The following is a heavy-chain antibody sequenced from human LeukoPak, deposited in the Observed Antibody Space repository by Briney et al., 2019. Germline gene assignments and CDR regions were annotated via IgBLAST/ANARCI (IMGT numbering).Heavy chain of an antibody. CDR2: IYYSGST. CDR1: GGSISSGSYY. Sequence: PSQTLSLTCTVSGGSISSGSYYWSWIRQPPGKGLEWIGYIYYSGSTNYNPSLKSRVTISVDTSKNQFSLKLSSVAAADTAVYYCARAVVGASLIDYWGQGTLVTVSS. V-gene: IGHV4-61*01. J-gene: IGHJ4*02. CDR3: ARAVVGASLIDY. D-gene: IGHD1-26*01.